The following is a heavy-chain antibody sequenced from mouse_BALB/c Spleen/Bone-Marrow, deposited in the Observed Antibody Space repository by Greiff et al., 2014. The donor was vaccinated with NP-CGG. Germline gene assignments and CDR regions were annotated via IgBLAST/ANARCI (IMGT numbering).Heavy chain of an antibody. Sequence: VQLQQSGSVLVRPGASVKLSCKASGYTFTSSWMHWAKQRPGQGLEWIGEIYPNTDNTNYDEKFKGKATLTVDTSSRTAYVDLSSLTSEDSAVYYCARHHRYAYYFDYWGQGTTLTVSS. CDR2: IYPNTDNT. CDR1: GYTFTSSW. J-gene: IGHJ2*01. CDR3: ARHHRYAYYFDY. D-gene: IGHD2-14*01. V-gene: IGHV1S130*01.